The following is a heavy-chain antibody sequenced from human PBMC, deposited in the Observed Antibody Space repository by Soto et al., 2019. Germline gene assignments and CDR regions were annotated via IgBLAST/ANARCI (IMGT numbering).Heavy chain of an antibody. CDR1: GFTFSSYG. J-gene: IGHJ3*02. CDR3: ARDRDYDILSIVLNAFDI. Sequence: PRLSCAASGFTFSSYGMHWVRQAPGKGLEWVAVIWYDGSNKYYADSVKGRFTISRDNSKNTLYLQMNSLRAEDTAVYYCARDRDYDILSIVLNAFDIWGQGT. D-gene: IGHD3-9*01. V-gene: IGHV3-33*01. CDR2: IWYDGSNK.